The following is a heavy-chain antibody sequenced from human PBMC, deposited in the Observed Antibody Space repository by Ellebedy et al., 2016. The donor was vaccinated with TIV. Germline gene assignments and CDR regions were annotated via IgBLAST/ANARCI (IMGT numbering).Heavy chain of an antibody. CDR1: GFNFVGYY. Sequence: ASVKVSXXPSGFNFVGYYVHWVRQVPGQGLEWMGWITPISGNTNYAQKFQGRVAMTTDTSITTAYMELSSLTSDDTAIYYCARTLPSVTVLGVRSEFYMDVWGKGTTVTVSS. CDR3: ARTLPSVTVLGVRSEFYMDV. CDR2: ITPISGNT. D-gene: IGHD3-3*01. V-gene: IGHV1-2*02. J-gene: IGHJ6*03.